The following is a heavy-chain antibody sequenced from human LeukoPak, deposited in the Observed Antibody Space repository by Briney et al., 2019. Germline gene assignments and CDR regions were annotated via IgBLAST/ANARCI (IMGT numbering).Heavy chain of an antibody. CDR2: ISYDGSNK. V-gene: IGHV3-30-3*01. CDR1: GFTFSSYA. Sequence: PGGSLRLSCAASGFTFSSYAMHWVRQAPGKGLEWVAVISYDGSNKYYADSVKGRYTVSRDNSKNTLYLQMNSLRAEDTAVYYCARDHSSSWEYFQHWGQGTLVTVSS. D-gene: IGHD6-13*01. J-gene: IGHJ1*01. CDR3: ARDHSSSWEYFQH.